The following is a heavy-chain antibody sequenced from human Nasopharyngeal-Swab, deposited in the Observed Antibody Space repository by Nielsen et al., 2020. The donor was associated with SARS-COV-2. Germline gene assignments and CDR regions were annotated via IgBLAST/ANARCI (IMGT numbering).Heavy chain of an antibody. J-gene: IGHJ4*02. CDR3: ARAPGRDRQYYFDY. Sequence: ASVKVSCKASGYTFTGYYMHWVRQAPGQGLEWMGRINPNSGGTNYAQKFRGRVTMTRDTSISTAYMELSRLRSDDTAVYYCARAPGRDRQYYFDYWGQGTLVTVSS. CDR2: INPNSGGT. V-gene: IGHV1-2*06. CDR1: GYTFTGYY. D-gene: IGHD3-10*01.